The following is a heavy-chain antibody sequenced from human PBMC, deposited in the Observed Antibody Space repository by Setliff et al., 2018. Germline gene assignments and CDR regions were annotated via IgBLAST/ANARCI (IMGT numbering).Heavy chain of an antibody. CDR2: IYSGGTT. CDR3: ARSENCFNTHCSPYDY. V-gene: IGHV3-53*01. Sequence: PGGSLRLSCAASGFTVSSNYMSWVRQAPGKGLEWVSVIYSGGTTYYADSVKGRFTISRDNSKNTLYLQMNSLRAEDTATYYCARSENCFNTHCSPYDYWGQGTLVTVSS. CDR1: GFTVSSNY. D-gene: IGHD2-2*01. J-gene: IGHJ4*02.